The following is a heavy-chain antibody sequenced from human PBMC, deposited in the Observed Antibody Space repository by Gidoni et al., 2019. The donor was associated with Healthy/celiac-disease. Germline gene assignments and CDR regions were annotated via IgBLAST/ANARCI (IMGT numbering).Heavy chain of an antibody. CDR1: GGSISSSSYF. CDR2: IYYTGST. J-gene: IGHJ3*02. V-gene: IGHV4-39*01. Sequence: QLPLQASGPGLVKPSETLSLTCPVPGGSISSSSYFWGWIRQPPGKGLEWIANIYYTGSTYYNPSLKRRVTISVDTSKNQFSLKLSSVTAADTAVYYCSRLDTGSGYWLQDAFDIWGQVTMVTVSS. CDR3: SRLDTGSGYWLQDAFDI. D-gene: IGHD3-22*01.